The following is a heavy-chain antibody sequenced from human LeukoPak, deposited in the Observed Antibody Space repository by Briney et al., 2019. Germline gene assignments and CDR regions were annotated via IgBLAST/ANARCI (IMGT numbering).Heavy chain of an antibody. V-gene: IGHV7-4-1*02. CDR3: ARTYSRSYSVDF. CDR2: ISTSTGNP. D-gene: IGHD1-26*01. J-gene: IGHJ4*02. Sequence: EASVTVSCTASGYTFTSYDISWVRQAPGQGLEWMGWISTSTGNPTYAQGFTGRFVFSLDTSVTTAYLQISSLKAEDTAVYYCARTYSRSYSVDFWGQGTLVTVSS. CDR1: GYTFTSYD.